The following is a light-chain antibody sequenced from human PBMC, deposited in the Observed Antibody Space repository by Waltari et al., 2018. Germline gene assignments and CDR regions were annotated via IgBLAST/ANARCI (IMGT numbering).Light chain of an antibody. CDR3: QQYGSSPRT. Sequence: EIVLTQSPGTLSLSPGEGATLSCRASQSMSASYLAWYQQRHGQAPRLLIYGTSSRATCIPDRCSGSGSGTDFTLTISRLEPEDFAVYYCQQYGSSPRTCGQGTKVEIK. J-gene: IGKJ1*01. V-gene: IGKV3-20*01. CDR2: GTS. CDR1: QSMSASY.